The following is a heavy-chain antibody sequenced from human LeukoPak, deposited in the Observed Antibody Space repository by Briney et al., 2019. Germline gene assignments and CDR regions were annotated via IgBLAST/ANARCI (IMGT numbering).Heavy chain of an antibody. Sequence: PSETLSLTCTISGGSITNYYWSWIRQSPGKGLEWIGYIYYNGSTNYSPSLKSRVTISVDTSKNQFSLKLTSVTAADTAVYYCARDRELGYWGQGTLVTVSS. CDR1: GGSITNYY. J-gene: IGHJ4*02. CDR3: ARDRELGY. D-gene: IGHD3-10*01. V-gene: IGHV4-59*01. CDR2: IYYNGST.